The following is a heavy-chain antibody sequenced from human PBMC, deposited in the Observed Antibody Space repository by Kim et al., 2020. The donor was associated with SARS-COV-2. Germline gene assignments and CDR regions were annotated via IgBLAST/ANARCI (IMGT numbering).Heavy chain of an antibody. Sequence: SETLSLTCSVSGDSIRNYYWSWIRQPPGMGLEWLGYIYYSGNTNYNPSLKSRIRMSLDTSKSQFYLKLSSVTAADTAVYYCSTVGDYGGGAWGQGTLVAVSS. J-gene: IGHJ5*02. CDR1: GDSIRNYY. V-gene: IGHV4-59*08. D-gene: IGHD4-17*01. CDR2: IYYSGNT. CDR3: STVGDYGGGA.